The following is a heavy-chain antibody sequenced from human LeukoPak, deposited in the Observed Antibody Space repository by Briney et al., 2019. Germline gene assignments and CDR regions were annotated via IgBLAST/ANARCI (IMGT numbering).Heavy chain of an antibody. CDR3: ARDPHSSSWYWASFYYGMDV. CDR2: ISAYNGNT. V-gene: IGHV1-18*01. CDR1: GYTFTSYG. D-gene: IGHD6-13*01. J-gene: IGHJ6*02. Sequence: ASVKVSCKASGYTFTSYGISWVRQAPGQGLEWMGRISAYNGNTNYAQKLQGRVTMTTDTSTSTAYMELRSLRSDDTAVYYCARDPHSSSWYWASFYYGMDVWGQGTTVTVSS.